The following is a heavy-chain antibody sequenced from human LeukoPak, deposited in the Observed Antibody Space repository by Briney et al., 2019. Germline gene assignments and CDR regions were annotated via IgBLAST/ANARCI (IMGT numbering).Heavy chain of an antibody. D-gene: IGHD3-3*01. CDR1: GGSISSYY. CDR3: ARASDFWSGYYMDV. Sequence: SETLSLTCTVSGGSISSYYWSWIRQPAGKGLEWIGRIYTSGSTNYNPSLKSRVTISVDTSKNQFSLKLSSVTAADTAVYYCARASDFWSGYYMDVWGKGTTVTVSS. V-gene: IGHV4-4*07. CDR2: IYTSGST. J-gene: IGHJ6*03.